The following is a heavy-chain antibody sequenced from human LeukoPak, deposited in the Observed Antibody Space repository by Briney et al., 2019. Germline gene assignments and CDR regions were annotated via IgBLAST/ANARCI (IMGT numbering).Heavy chain of an antibody. CDR3: ATYSSLNRREFQY. J-gene: IGHJ1*01. CDR1: GFTFSNYW. Sequence: GGSLRLSCEGSGFTFSNYWMGWVRQAPGKGLQWVANIKTDGSERYYVDSVKGRFTISRDNAKNSLYLQMNSLRAEDTAVYYCATYSSLNRREFQYWGQGTLLTVSS. V-gene: IGHV3-7*01. D-gene: IGHD3-22*01. CDR2: IKTDGSER.